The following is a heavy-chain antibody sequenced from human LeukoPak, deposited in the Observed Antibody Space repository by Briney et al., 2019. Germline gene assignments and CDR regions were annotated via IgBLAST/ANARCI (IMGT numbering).Heavy chain of an antibody. D-gene: IGHD5-12*01. CDR3: ARGSSGYDYLGEYYYYYMDV. CDR1: GDSISSGGHY. Sequence: PSETLSLTCTVSGDSISSGGHYWSWIRQPAGKGLEWIGHLYTSGSTNYNPSLKSRVTISVDTSKNHFSLKLSSVTAADTAVYHCARGSSGYDYLGEYYYYYMDVWGKGTTVTVSS. J-gene: IGHJ6*03. CDR2: LYTSGST. V-gene: IGHV4-61*09.